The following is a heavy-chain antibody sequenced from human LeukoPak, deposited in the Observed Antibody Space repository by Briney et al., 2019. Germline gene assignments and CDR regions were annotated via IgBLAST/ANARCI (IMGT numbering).Heavy chain of an antibody. D-gene: IGHD3-22*01. Sequence: GGSLRLSCAASGFTFSTYTMHWVRQAPGKGLEWVAVISYDGSNKYYADSVKGRFTISRDNAKNSLYLQMNSLRAEDTAVYYCARSDNSGHYSNSDYWGQGTLVTVSS. J-gene: IGHJ4*02. V-gene: IGHV3-30*04. CDR3: ARSDNSGHYSNSDY. CDR2: ISYDGSNK. CDR1: GFTFSTYT.